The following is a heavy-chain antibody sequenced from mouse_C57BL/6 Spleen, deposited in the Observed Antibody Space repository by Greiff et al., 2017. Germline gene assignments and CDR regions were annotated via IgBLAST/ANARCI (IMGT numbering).Heavy chain of an antibody. CDR2: INYDGSST. CDR1: GFTFSDYY. D-gene: IGHD1-1*01. V-gene: IGHV5-16*01. Sequence: EVMLVESEGGLVQPGSSMKLSCTASGFTFSDYYMAWVRQVPEKGLEWVANINYDGSSTYYLDSLKSRFIISRDNAKNILYLQMSSLKSEDTATYYCARDCGSSFYWYFDVWGTGTTVTVSS. CDR3: ARDCGSSFYWYFDV. J-gene: IGHJ1*03.